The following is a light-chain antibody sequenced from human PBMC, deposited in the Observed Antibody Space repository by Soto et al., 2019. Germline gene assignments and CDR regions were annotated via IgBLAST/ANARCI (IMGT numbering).Light chain of an antibody. CDR3: CSYAGSSTWV. CDR1: KNDIGSYRF. V-gene: IGLV2-23*01. Sequence: SALTQPASVSGSPGESITISCIGTKNDIGSYRFVSWYQQHPGEAPKLMISEGSKRPSGTSNRFSGSKSGNTASLRISGLQAEDEADYYCCSYAGSSTWVFGGGTKLTVL. J-gene: IGLJ3*02. CDR2: EGS.